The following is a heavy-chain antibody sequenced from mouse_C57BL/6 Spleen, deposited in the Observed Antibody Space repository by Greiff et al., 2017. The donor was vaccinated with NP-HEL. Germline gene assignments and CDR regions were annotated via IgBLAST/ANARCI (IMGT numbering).Heavy chain of an antibody. Sequence: EVKLVESGEGLVKPGGSLKLSCAASGFTFSSYAMSWVRQTPEKRLEWVAYISSGGDYIYYADTVKGRFTISRDNARNTLYLQMSSLKSEDTAMYYCTREDGNSRAMDYWGQGTSVTVSS. D-gene: IGHD2-1*01. V-gene: IGHV5-9-1*02. CDR2: ISSGGDYI. CDR1: GFTFSSYA. CDR3: TREDGNSRAMDY. J-gene: IGHJ4*01.